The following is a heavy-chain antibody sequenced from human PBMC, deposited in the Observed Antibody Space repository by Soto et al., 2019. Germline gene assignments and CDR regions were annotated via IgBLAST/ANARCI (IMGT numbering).Heavy chain of an antibody. J-gene: IGHJ6*03. CDR1: GDSVSSNSAA. D-gene: IGHD1-7*01. V-gene: IGHV6-1*01. CDR3: AGTTSHQWYYMDV. CDR2: TYYRSRWYN. Sequence: QVQLQESGPGLVKPSQTLSLTCAISGDSVSSNSAAGNWIRLSPSRGLEWLARTYYRSRWYNDSAVSVRSRITVNPDTSKNQFSLQLTSVTSEDTAVYYCAGTTSHQWYYMDVWGKGTTVTVSS.